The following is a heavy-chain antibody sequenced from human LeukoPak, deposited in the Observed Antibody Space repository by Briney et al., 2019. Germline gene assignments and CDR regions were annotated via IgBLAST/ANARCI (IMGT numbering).Heavy chain of an antibody. CDR3: ARALTTGYGMDV. CDR2: IYYSGGT. D-gene: IGHD4-17*01. J-gene: IGHJ6*02. V-gene: IGHV4-39*07. Sequence: WVRQAPGKGLEWIGSIYYSGGTYYNPSLKSRVTISVDTSKNQFSLKLSSVTAADTAVYYCARALTTGYGMDVWGQGTTVTVSS.